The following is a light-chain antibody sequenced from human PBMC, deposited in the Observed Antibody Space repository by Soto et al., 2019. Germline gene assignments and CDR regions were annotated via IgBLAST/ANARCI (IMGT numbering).Light chain of an antibody. J-gene: IGKJ5*01. CDR3: QQRSNWPSIT. CDR1: QSVSSY. CDR2: DAS. Sequence: EIVLTQSPATLCLSPGERATLSCRASQSVSSYLAWYQQKPGQAPRLLIYDASNRATGIPARFSGSESGTEFTLTISSLEPEDCAVYYCQQRSNWPSITFGQGTRLEIK. V-gene: IGKV3-11*01.